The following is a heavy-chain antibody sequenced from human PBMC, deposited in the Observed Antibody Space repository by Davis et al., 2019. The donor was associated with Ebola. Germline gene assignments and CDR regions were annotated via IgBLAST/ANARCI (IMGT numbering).Heavy chain of an antibody. CDR1: GFTFSTYS. V-gene: IGHV3-21*01. J-gene: IGHJ6*02. CDR3: ARDWRYYGSGSYYHYYYYGMDV. D-gene: IGHD3-10*01. CDR2: ISSDSDYI. Sequence: PGGSLRLSCAASGFTFSTYSMSWVRQAPGKALEWVSSISSDSDYIYYADSAKGRFTISRDNAKNSLFLQMNSLRAEDTAVYYCARDWRYYGSGSYYHYYYYGMDVWGQGTTVTVSS.